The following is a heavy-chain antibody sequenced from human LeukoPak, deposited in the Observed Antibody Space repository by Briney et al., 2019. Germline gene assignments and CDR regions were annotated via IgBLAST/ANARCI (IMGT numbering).Heavy chain of an antibody. Sequence: PGGSLRLSCVASGFSFSSYSMNWVRQAPGKGLEWVSYISSSGSTIYYADSVKGRFTISRDNAKNSLYLQMNSLRAEDTAVYYCLQGYNWNKWGQGTLVTVSS. CDR2: ISSSGSTI. CDR3: LQGYNWNK. V-gene: IGHV3-48*04. CDR1: GFSFSSYS. J-gene: IGHJ4*02. D-gene: IGHD1/OR15-1a*01.